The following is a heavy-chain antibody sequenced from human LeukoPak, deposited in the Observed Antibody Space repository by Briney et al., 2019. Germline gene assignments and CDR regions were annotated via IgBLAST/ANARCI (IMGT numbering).Heavy chain of an antibody. D-gene: IGHD2-21*01. CDR3: ARDCGGDCYSYDGAFDI. V-gene: IGHV4-59*01. CDR2: IYYSGST. J-gene: IGHJ3*02. Sequence: SETLSLTCTVSGGSISSYYWSWIRQPPGKGLEWIGYIYYSGSTNYNPSLKSRVTISVDTSKNQFSLKLSSVTAADTAVYYCARDCGGDCYSYDGAFDIWGQGTMVTVSS. CDR1: GGSISSYY.